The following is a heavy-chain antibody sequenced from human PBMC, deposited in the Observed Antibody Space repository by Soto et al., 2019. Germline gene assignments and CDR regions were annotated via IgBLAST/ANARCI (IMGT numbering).Heavy chain of an antibody. D-gene: IGHD6-6*01. CDR2: ISIRGGDE. Sequence: PGGSLRLSCAASGFTFSSYAMHWARQAPGKGLEWVTVISIRGGDEYYAESVRGRFTISRDDSKNTLYLQMDSLRVEDTAVYYCARGTIVARQHPEYWGQGTLVTVSS. V-gene: IGHV3-30*03. CDR3: ARGTIVARQHPEY. J-gene: IGHJ4*02. CDR1: GFTFSSYA.